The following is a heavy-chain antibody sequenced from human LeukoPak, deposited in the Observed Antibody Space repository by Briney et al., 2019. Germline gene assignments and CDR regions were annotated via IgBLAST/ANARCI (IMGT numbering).Heavy chain of an antibody. CDR1: GGSISSYY. D-gene: IGHD3-10*01. CDR3: ARHLDYYGSGTYEY. V-gene: IGHV4-59*08. Sequence: SEALSLTCTVSGGSISSYYWSWIRQPPGKGLEWIAYIHYNGYTNYNPSLKSRVTISVDTSKNQFSLKLSSVTAADTAVYYCARHLDYYGSGTYEYWGQGTLVTVSS. J-gene: IGHJ4*02. CDR2: IHYNGYT.